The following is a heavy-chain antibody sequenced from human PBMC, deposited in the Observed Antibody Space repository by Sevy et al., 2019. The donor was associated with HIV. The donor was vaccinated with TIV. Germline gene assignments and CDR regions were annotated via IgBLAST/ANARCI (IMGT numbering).Heavy chain of an antibody. D-gene: IGHD3-10*01. J-gene: IGHJ4*02. Sequence: RGSLRLSCAASGFTFSSYSMNWVRQAPGKGLERVSYISSSSSTIYYADSVKGRFTISRDNAKNSLYLQINSLRDEDTAVYYCTRDQIYGSGSYYLYWGQGTLVFVSS. CDR1: GFTFSSYS. CDR3: TRDQIYGSGSYYLY. CDR2: ISSSSSTI. V-gene: IGHV3-48*02.